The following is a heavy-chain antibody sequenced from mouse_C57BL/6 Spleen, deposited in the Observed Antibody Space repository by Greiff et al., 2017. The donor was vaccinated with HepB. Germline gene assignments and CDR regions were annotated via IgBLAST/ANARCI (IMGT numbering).Heavy chain of an antibody. Sequence: ESGPGLVKPSQSLSLTCSVTGYSITSGYYWNWIRQFPGNKLEWMGYISYDGSNNYNPSLKNRISITRDTSKNQFFLKLNSVTTEDTATYYCASVNWDYWYFDVWGTGTTVTVSS. CDR3: ASVNWDYWYFDV. D-gene: IGHD4-1*01. J-gene: IGHJ1*03. CDR2: ISYDGSN. V-gene: IGHV3-6*01. CDR1: GYSITSGYY.